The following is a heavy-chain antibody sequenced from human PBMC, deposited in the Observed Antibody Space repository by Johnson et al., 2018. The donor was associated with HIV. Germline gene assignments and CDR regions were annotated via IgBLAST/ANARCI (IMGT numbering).Heavy chain of an antibody. CDR2: ISYDGSHK. Sequence: VQLVESGGGVVQPGRSLRLSCAASGFTFSSYAMHWVRQAPGKGLEWVAVISYDGSHKYYADSVKGRFTISRDNSKNTLYLHMNSLRGEDTAVYYCARALPAIVVPTVSFDIWGQGTMVTVSS. D-gene: IGHD3-22*01. J-gene: IGHJ3*02. CDR1: GFTFSSYA. V-gene: IGHV3-30-3*01. CDR3: ARALPAIVVPTVSFDI.